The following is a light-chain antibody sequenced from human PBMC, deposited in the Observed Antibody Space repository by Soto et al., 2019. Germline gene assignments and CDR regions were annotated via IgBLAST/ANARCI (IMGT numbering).Light chain of an antibody. Sequence: EMVLTQSPGTLSLSPGERATLSCRASQCVSSGYLAWYQQKPGQAPRLLIYGASPRATGIPDRFSGSGSGTDFTLTISRPAPEDFAVYYCQQYSSSPSITFGQGTRLEIK. V-gene: IGKV3-20*01. CDR2: GAS. CDR1: QCVSSGY. CDR3: QQYSSSPSIT. J-gene: IGKJ5*01.